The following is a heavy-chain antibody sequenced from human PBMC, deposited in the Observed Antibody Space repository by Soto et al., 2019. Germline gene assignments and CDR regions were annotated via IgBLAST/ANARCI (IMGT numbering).Heavy chain of an antibody. CDR2: ISYDGSNK. CDR3: ARDPRDYSSSSTYYYYYGMDV. V-gene: IGHV3-30-3*01. D-gene: IGHD6-6*01. J-gene: IGHJ6*02. Sequence: QVQLVESGGGVVQPGRSLRLSCAASGFTFSSYAMHWVRQAPGKGLEWVAVISYDGSNKYYADSVKGRFTISRDNSKNTLSLQMNSLRAEDTAVYYCARDPRDYSSSSTYYYYYGMDVWGQGTTVTVSS. CDR1: GFTFSSYA.